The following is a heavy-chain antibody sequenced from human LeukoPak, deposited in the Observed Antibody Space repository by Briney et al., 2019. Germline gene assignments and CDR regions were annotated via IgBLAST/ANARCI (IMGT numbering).Heavy chain of an antibody. Sequence: GGSLRLSCAASGFTFSNYGMSWVRQAPGKGLEWVSAISGSGGTTYYTDSVKGRFTLSRDNSKNTLYLQMNSLRAEDTAVYYWATGGAVATGGGYYFDYWGQGTLVTVSS. CDR3: ATGGAVATGGGYYFDY. V-gene: IGHV3-23*01. D-gene: IGHD5-12*01. J-gene: IGHJ4*02. CDR2: ISGSGGTT. CDR1: GFTFSNYG.